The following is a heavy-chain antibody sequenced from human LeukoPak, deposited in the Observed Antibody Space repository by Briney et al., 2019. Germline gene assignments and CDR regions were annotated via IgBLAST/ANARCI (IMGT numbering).Heavy chain of an antibody. V-gene: IGHV3-30*02. D-gene: IGHD3-16*01. CDR2: IWYDGSNK. Sequence: GGSLRLSCAASGFTFSSYGMHWVRQAPGKGLEWVAFIWYDGSNKYYADSVKGRFTISRDNSKNSLYLQMNRLRTEDTALYYCAKDLGDLGAPDYWGQGTLVTVSS. CDR1: GFTFSSYG. CDR3: AKDLGDLGAPDY. J-gene: IGHJ4*02.